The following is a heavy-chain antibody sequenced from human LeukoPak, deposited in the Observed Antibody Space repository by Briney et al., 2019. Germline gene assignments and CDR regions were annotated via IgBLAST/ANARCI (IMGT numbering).Heavy chain of an antibody. CDR3: ASYGSGSYQYWHFDL. D-gene: IGHD3-10*01. CDR2: IYYSGNT. Sequence: PSETLSLTCTVSGGSISSGDYYWSWIRQPPGKGLEWVGYIYYSGNTYYNPSLKSRVTISVDTSKNQFSLKLGSVTAADTAVYYCASYGSGSYQYWHFDLWGRGTLVTVSS. J-gene: IGHJ2*01. CDR1: GGSISSGDYY. V-gene: IGHV4-30-4*01.